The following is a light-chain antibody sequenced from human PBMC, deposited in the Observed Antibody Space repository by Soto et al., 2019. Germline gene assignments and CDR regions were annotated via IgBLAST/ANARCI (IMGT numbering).Light chain of an antibody. Sequence: DIVMTQSPDSLAVSLGERATINCKSSQSVLYSSNNKNYLAWYQQKPGRSPKLLIYWASTRESGVPDRFSGSGSGTDFTLTISGLQAEDVAIYYCQQYYSVPQTFGQGTKVEIK. CDR3: QQYYSVPQT. V-gene: IGKV4-1*01. J-gene: IGKJ1*01. CDR1: QSVLYSSNNKNY. CDR2: WAS.